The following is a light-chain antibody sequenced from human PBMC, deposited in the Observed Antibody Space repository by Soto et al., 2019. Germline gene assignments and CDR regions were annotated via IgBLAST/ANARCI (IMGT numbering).Light chain of an antibody. V-gene: IGLV2-14*01. Sequence: QSVLTQPASVSGSPGQSITISCTGSSSDVGGHNHVSWYQQHPGKAPKLIIYEVGNRPSGVSNRFSGSKSGNTASLTISGFQAEDEADYYCNSYTSISTHVFGTGTKVTVL. CDR3: NSYTSISTHV. CDR1: SSDVGGHNH. J-gene: IGLJ1*01. CDR2: EVG.